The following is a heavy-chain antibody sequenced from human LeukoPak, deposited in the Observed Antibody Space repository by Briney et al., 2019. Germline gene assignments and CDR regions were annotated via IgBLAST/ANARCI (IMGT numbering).Heavy chain of an antibody. D-gene: IGHD2-15*01. CDR1: GFTFSDYY. CDR2: ISSSGSTI. CDR3: ASVVAATRGIDY. V-gene: IGHV3-11*01. J-gene: IGHJ4*02. Sequence: GGSLRLSCAASGFTFSDYYMSWIRQAPGKGLEWVSYISSSGSTIYYAGSVKGRFTISRDNAKNSLYLQMNSLRAEDTAVYYCASVVAATRGIDYWGQGTLVTVSS.